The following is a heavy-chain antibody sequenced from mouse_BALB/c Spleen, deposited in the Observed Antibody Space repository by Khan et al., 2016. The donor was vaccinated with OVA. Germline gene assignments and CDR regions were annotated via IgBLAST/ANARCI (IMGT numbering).Heavy chain of an antibody. CDR2: ISSGGDYT. Sequence: EVQLLETGGDLVKPGGPLKLSCAASGFTFSTYAMSWVRQTPEKRLEWVATISSGGDYTYYPDSVKGRFTLSRDNTKNTLYLQMRSLRSEDTAMYYCARHNYGPFAYWGQGTLVTVSA. V-gene: IGHV5-9-3*01. CDR1: GFTFSTYA. D-gene: IGHD1-1*01. CDR3: ARHNYGPFAY. J-gene: IGHJ3*01.